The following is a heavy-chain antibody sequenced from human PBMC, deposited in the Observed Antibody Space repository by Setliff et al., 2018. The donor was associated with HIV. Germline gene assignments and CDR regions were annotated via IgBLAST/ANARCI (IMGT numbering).Heavy chain of an antibody. Sequence: SGPTLANPTPTLTLTCTFSGFSLSTSEMGVGWLRQPPGKALEWLAVIYWNDDKRYRPSLKSRLTITKDTAKTQVVLTMTNMDPVDTATYCCARNAAWFTSDAFDICGQGLMVTVSS. CDR1: GFSLSTSEMG. CDR2: IYWNDDK. D-gene: IGHD3-10*01. V-gene: IGHV2-5*01. CDR3: ARNAAWFTSDAFDI. J-gene: IGHJ3*02.